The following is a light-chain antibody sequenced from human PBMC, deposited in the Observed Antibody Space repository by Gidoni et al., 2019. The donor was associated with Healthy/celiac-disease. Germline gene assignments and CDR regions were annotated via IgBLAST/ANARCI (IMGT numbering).Light chain of an antibody. CDR3: QQYNNWPIT. V-gene: IGKV3-15*01. CDR2: CAS. Sequence: EIVMTQSPATLSVSPGESATLSCRASQSVSSNLAWYQQKPGQAPRLLIYCASTRATGIPARFSGSGSGTEFTLTISSPQSEDFAVYYCQQYNNWPITFGQGTRLEIK. CDR1: QSVSSN. J-gene: IGKJ5*01.